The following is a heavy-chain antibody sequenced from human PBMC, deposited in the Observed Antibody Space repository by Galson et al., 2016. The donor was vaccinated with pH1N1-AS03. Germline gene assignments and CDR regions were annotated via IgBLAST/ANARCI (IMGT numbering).Heavy chain of an antibody. V-gene: IGHV4-34*01. CDR1: GGSFSDYF. D-gene: IGHD5-24*01. CDR3: ARIHPELPDI. CDR2: INHIGGA. Sequence: SETLSLTCAVYGGSFSDYFWAWIRQPPGVGLEWIGDINHIGGANYNPSLKSRDTLSADRSKNQFSLKLYSVTAADTAVSYCARIHPELPDIWGQGTLVNV. J-gene: IGHJ3*02.